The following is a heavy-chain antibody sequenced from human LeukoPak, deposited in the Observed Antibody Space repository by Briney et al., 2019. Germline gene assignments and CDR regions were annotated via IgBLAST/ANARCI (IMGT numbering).Heavy chain of an antibody. CDR1: GGSISSGDYY. V-gene: IGHV4-30-4*08. J-gene: IGHJ5*02. CDR2: IYYSGST. Sequence: PSQTLSLTCTVSGGSISSGDYYWSWIRQPPGKGLEWIVYIYYSGSTYYNPSLKSRVTMSVDTSKNQFSLKLSSVTAADTAVYYCARDRHPSTYYDYVWGSYRPSSAPHNWFDPWGQGTLVTVSS. D-gene: IGHD3-16*02. CDR3: ARDRHPSTYYDYVWGSYRPSSAPHNWFDP.